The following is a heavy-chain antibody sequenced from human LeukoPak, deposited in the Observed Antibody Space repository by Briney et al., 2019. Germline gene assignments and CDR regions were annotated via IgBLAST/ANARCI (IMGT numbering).Heavy chain of an antibody. V-gene: IGHV3-23*01. CDR2: ISASGGRT. Sequence: GGSLRLSCAASEFTFSNYAISWVRQAPGKGLEWVSAISASGGRTYYADSVKGRFTISRDDSKNTLYLQMNSLRAEDTAVYYCAKASGATSYYFDYWGQGTLVTVSS. CDR1: EFTFSNYA. CDR3: AKASGATSYYFDY. J-gene: IGHJ4*02. D-gene: IGHD1-26*01.